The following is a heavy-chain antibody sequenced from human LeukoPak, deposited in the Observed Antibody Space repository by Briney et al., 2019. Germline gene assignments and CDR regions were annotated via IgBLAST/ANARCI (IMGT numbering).Heavy chain of an antibody. Sequence: TSETLSLTCAVYGGSFSGYYWGWIRQPPGKGLEWIGSIYHSGSTYYNPSLKSRVTISVDTSKNQFSLKLSPVTAADTAVYYCARHNSPYYDFWSGYYTPDENLDYWGQGTLVTVSS. J-gene: IGHJ4*02. CDR2: IYHSGST. D-gene: IGHD3-3*01. CDR1: GGSFSGYY. CDR3: ARHNSPYYDFWSGYYTPDENLDY. V-gene: IGHV4-38-2*01.